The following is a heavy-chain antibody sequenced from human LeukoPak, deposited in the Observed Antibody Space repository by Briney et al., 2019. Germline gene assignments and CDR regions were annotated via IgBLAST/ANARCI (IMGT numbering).Heavy chain of an antibody. CDR1: GGSINSYY. CDR2: IYYSGST. V-gene: IGHV4-59*08. J-gene: IGHJ4*02. D-gene: IGHD3-22*01. Sequence: PSETLSLTCTVSGGSINSYYWSWIRQPPGKGLEWIGYIYYSGSTKYNPSLKGRVTISVDTSKNQFSLKLSSVTAADTAVYYCARQGGPYYYDSSGYYYFDYWGQGTLATVSS. CDR3: ARQGGPYYYDSSGYYYFDY.